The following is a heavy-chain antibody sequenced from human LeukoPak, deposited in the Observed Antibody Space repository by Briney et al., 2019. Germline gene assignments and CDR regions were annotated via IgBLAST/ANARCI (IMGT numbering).Heavy chain of an antibody. V-gene: IGHV1-3*01. CDR1: GYTFTSYV. CDR3: ARDLRGGFDY. D-gene: IGHD3-16*01. Sequence: ASVKVSCKASGYTFTSYVIHWVRQAPGQRLEWMGWINAGNGNTKYSQKFQGRVTITRDTSASTAYMELSSLRSEDTAVYYCARDLRGGFDYWGQGTLVTVSS. J-gene: IGHJ4*02. CDR2: INAGNGNT.